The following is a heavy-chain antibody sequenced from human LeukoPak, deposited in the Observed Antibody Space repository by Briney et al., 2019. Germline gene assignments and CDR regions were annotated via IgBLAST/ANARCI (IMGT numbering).Heavy chain of an antibody. D-gene: IGHD2-8*01. J-gene: IGHJ3*02. V-gene: IGHV3-7*01. Sequence: GSLRLSCAASEFTLSSYWMAWVRQAPGKGLAWVANIKQDGSEEYYVDSVKGRFTISRDNARNSLYLQMNSLRAEGTAIFYCARVNPLMAPGAFDIWGQGTMVAVSS. CDR3: ARVNPLMAPGAFDI. CDR2: IKQDGSEE. CDR1: EFTLSSYW.